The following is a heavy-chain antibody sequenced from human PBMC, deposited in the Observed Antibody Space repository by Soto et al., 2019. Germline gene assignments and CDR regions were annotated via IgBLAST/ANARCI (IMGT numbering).Heavy chain of an antibody. J-gene: IGHJ4*02. CDR3: AREKGYISGPKNFDY. D-gene: IGHD5-12*01. V-gene: IGHV4-30-4*01. CDR1: GASISSGDYF. Sequence: SETLSLTCTVSGASISSGDYFWSWIRQSPGKGLQWTGYIYDSGSSYYNPSLKSRVTMSVDTSKNQFSLKLSSVTAADAAVYYCAREKGYISGPKNFDYWGQGTLVTVSS. CDR2: IYDSGSS.